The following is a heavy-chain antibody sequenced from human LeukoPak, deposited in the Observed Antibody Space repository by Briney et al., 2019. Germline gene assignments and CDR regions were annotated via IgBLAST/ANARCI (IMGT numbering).Heavy chain of an antibody. V-gene: IGHV4-34*01. D-gene: IGHD3-9*01. CDR3: ARAPERYFDWSPHFDY. CDR2: IYYSGST. CDR1: GESFSGYY. J-gene: IGHJ4*02. Sequence: SETLSLTCAVYGESFSGYYWSWIRQPPGKGLEWIGSIYYSGSTYYNPSLKSRVTISVDTSKNRFSLKLSSVTAADTAVYYCARAPERYFDWSPHFDYWGQGTLVTVSS.